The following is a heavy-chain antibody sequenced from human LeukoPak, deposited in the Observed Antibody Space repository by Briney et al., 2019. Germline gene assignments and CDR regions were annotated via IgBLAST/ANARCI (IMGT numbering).Heavy chain of an antibody. J-gene: IGHJ4*02. CDR3: ARPSLGQSDVY. V-gene: IGHV4-34*01. D-gene: IGHD3-16*01. CDR1: GESFSGYY. Sequence: SETLSLTCGVYGESFSGYYWSWIRQPPGKGLEWIGEINHSGSTNYNPSLKSRVTILVDTSKNQFSLKLSSVTAADTAVYYCARPSLGQSDVYWGQGTLVTVSS. CDR2: INHSGST.